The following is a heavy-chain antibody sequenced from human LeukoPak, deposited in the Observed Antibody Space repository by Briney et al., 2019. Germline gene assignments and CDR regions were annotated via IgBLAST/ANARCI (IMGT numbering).Heavy chain of an antibody. Sequence: GGPLRLSCAASGFTVSSIFMNWVRQAPGRGLEWVSIIYSGGDTYYADSVKGRFTISRDNSKNTLYLQMNSLRAEDTAVYYCARDSGAHYWGQGTLVTVSS. V-gene: IGHV3-53*01. CDR1: GFTVSSIF. CDR3: ARDSGAHY. CDR2: IYSGGDT. J-gene: IGHJ4*02.